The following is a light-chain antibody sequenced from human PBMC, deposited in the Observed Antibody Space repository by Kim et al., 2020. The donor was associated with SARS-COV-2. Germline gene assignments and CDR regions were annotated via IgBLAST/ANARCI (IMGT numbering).Light chain of an antibody. J-gene: IGLJ2*01. CDR3: SSYTTNSTVV. CDR1: SSDVGAYGF. CDR2: DVF. Sequence: QSALTQPASVSGSPGQSVTISCTGTSSDVGAYGFVSWYQQHPGKAPELIIYDVFNRPSGVSHRFSGSKSGNTASLTISGLQAEDEADYYFSSYTTNSTVVFGGGTQLTVL. V-gene: IGLV2-14*03.